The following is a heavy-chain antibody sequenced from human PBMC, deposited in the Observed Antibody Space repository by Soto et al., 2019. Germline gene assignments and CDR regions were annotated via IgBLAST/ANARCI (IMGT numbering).Heavy chain of an antibody. D-gene: IGHD6-13*01. CDR2: ISAYNGNT. Sequence: ASVKVSCKASGYTFTSYGISWVRQAPGQGLEWMGWISAYNGNTNYAQKLQGRVTMTTDTSTSTAYMELRSLRSDATAVYYCARGLPLWGQQLSLGWFDPWGQGTLVTVSS. J-gene: IGHJ5*02. CDR1: GYTFTSYG. CDR3: ARGLPLWGQQLSLGWFDP. V-gene: IGHV1-18*04.